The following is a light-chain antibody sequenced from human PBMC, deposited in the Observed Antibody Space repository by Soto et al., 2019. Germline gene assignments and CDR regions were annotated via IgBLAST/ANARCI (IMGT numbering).Light chain of an antibody. CDR1: QSVSSNY. CDR2: DAS. CDR3: QQYSSSRT. V-gene: IGKV3-20*01. J-gene: IGKJ1*01. Sequence: EIVLTQSPGTLSLSPGERATLSCRASQSVSSNYLAWYQQKPGQAPRLLMYDASSRATGIPDRFSGSGSVTDFTLAISRLEPEDFAVYYCQQYSSSRTFGQGTKVE.